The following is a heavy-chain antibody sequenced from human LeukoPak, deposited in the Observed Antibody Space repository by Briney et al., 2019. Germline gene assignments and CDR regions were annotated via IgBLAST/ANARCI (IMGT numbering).Heavy chain of an antibody. CDR3: ARDVSSTPNWEFDY. Sequence: GASVKVSCKTSGYTFADYFIHWVRQAPGQGLEWMGRFNANSGGTEYQQKFQGRVTMARDTSISTAYVEVNWLISDDTAIYYCARDVSSTPNWEFDYWGQGTLVTVSS. CDR2: FNANSGGT. D-gene: IGHD1-26*01. V-gene: IGHV1-2*06. CDR1: GYTFADYF. J-gene: IGHJ4*02.